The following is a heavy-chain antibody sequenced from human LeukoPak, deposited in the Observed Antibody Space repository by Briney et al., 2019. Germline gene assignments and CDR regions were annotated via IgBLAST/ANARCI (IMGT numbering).Heavy chain of an antibody. V-gene: IGHV4-4*07. J-gene: IGHJ3*02. CDR2: IYTSGST. D-gene: IGHD3-22*01. Sequence: SETLSLTCTVSGGSISSYYWSSIRQPAGKGLEWIGRIYTSGSTNYNPSLKSRVTMSVDTSKNQFSLKLSSVTAADTAVYYCARDLHYYDSSGYYYSDAFDIWGQGTMVTVSS. CDR3: ARDLHYYDSSGYYYSDAFDI. CDR1: GGSISSYY.